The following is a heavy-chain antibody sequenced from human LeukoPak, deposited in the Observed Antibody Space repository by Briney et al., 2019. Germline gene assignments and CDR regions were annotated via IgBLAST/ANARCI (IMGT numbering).Heavy chain of an antibody. V-gene: IGHV1-8*01. D-gene: IGHD7-27*01. CDR1: GHTFTSHH. CDR3: ARGRPTNLGGIY. J-gene: IGHJ4*02. Sequence: WASVKVSCKASGHTFTSHHINWMRQATGQGLEWMGWLNPNSGNTAYAQKFQDRVTMTWDTSISTAYMELTSLRSDDTAVYYCARGRPTNLGGIYWGQGTLVTVSS. CDR2: LNPNSGNT.